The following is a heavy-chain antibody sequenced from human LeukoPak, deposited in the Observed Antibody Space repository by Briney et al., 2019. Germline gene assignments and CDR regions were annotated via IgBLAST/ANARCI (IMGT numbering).Heavy chain of an antibody. V-gene: IGHV4-34*01. Sequence: PSETLSLTCAVYGGSFSGYYWSWIRQPPGKGLEWIGEINHSGSTNYNPSLKSRVTISVDTSKNQFSLKLSSVTAADTAVYYCARVGIAFHFDYWGQGTLVTVSS. CDR3: ARVGIAFHFDY. J-gene: IGHJ4*02. D-gene: IGHD6-13*01. CDR2: INHSGST. CDR1: GGSFSGYY.